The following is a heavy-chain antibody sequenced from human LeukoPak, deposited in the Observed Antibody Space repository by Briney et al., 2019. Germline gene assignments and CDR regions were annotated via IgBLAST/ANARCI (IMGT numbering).Heavy chain of an antibody. CDR3: TKDRTSGYGDRDY. Sequence: PGGSLRLSCAASGFTFITYGMHWDRQAPGKGLEWVAFIAYDGSNKYYADSVKGRFTISRDNSENTLYLQMNSLRAEDTAVYYCTKDRTSGYGDRDYWGQGTLVTVSS. CDR2: IAYDGSNK. J-gene: IGHJ4*02. CDR1: GFTFITYG. V-gene: IGHV3-30*02. D-gene: IGHD4-17*01.